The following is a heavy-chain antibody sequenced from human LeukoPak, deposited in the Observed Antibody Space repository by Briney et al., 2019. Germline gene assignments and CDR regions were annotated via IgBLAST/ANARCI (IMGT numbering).Heavy chain of an antibody. D-gene: IGHD6-13*01. J-gene: IGHJ3*02. CDR2: ISWNSGSI. Sequence: GRSLRLSCAASGFTFDDYAMHWVRQAPGKGLEWVSGISWNSGSIGYADSVNGRFTISRDNAKNSLYLQMNSLRAEDTALYYCAKDSYSSSWTAFDIWGQGTMVTVSS. V-gene: IGHV3-9*01. CDR1: GFTFDDYA. CDR3: AKDSYSSSWTAFDI.